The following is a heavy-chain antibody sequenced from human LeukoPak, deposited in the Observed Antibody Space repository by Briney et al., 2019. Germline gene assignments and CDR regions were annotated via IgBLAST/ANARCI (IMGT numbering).Heavy chain of an antibody. V-gene: IGHV3-21*06. D-gene: IGHD5-12*01. Sequence: GGSLRLSCAASGFTFSSYAMSWVRQAPGKGLEWVSAISGSGGDYIYYADSVRGRFTVSRDNAKNSLYLQMNSLRAEDAAVYYCAGDWGLHSAFDLEDYWGQGTLVTVSS. CDR1: GFTFSSYA. CDR2: ISGSGGDYI. CDR3: AGDWGLHSAFDLEDY. J-gene: IGHJ4*02.